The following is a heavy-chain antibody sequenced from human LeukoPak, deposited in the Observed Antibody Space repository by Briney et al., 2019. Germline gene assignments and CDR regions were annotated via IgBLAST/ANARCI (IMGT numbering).Heavy chain of an antibody. CDR3: GRETFGSYRNFFDY. Sequence: PSETLSLTCTVSGGSLSNYYWSWIRQPAGKALEWLGRIYISRTTNYNPSLKSRVTMSADTSKIQFSLMLGSVTAADTGVYYCGRETFGSYRNFFDYWGQGTLVTVSS. V-gene: IGHV4-4*07. J-gene: IGHJ4*02. D-gene: IGHD1-26*01. CDR2: IYISRTT. CDR1: GGSLSNYY.